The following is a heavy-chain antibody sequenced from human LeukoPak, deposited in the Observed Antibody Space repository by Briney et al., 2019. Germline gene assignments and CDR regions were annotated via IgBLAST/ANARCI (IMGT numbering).Heavy chain of an antibody. D-gene: IGHD5-18*01. Sequence: PGGSLRLSCAASGFVLTNHAISWVRQASGRGLEWISVISGGGRTTEYADSVKGRFTVSRDISQNTVSLQMNSLTVEDTGIYYCAKNFMVKIYIDSWGQGIQVTVSS. CDR1: GFVLTNHA. V-gene: IGHV3-23*01. J-gene: IGHJ4*02. CDR2: ISGGGRTT. CDR3: AKNFMVKIYIDS.